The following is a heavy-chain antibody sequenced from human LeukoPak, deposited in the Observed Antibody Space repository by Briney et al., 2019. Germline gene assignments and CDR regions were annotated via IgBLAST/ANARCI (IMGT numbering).Heavy chain of an antibody. CDR1: GYTFTSYD. D-gene: IGHD7-27*01. CDR2: MNPNSGNT. Sequence: ASVKVSCKASGYTFTSYDNNWVRQATGQGLEWMGWMNPNSGNTGYAQKFQGRVTMTRNTSISTAYMELSSLRSEDTAVYYCARGRVTGDIYYYYGMDVWGQGTTVTVSS. V-gene: IGHV1-8*01. CDR3: ARGRVTGDIYYYYGMDV. J-gene: IGHJ6*02.